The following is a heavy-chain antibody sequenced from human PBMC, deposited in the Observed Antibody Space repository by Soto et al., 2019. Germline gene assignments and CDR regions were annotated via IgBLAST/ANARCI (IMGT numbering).Heavy chain of an antibody. CDR3: ASDWGGGTFDY. D-gene: IGHD3-16*01. V-gene: IGHV4-59*01. J-gene: IGHJ4*02. Sequence: SETLDLTCTASGGSITGYYWTWFGQPQGKGLEGIGYISYIGSTNYNPSLKSRGTISVDTSKNQFSLTLSSVTAADTAVYYCASDWGGGTFDYWGQGTLVTVSS. CDR1: GGSITGYY. CDR2: ISYIGST.